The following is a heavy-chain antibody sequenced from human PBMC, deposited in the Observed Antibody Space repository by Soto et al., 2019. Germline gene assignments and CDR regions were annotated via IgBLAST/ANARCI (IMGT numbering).Heavy chain of an antibody. D-gene: IGHD3-9*01. CDR1: GGSISSSSYY. CDR3: ARGFDWLAYGMYV. J-gene: IGHJ6*02. Sequence: SEAPSPTCTVSGGSISSSSYYWGWVRQPPGKGLEWIGSIYYSGSTYYNPSLKSRVTISVDTSKNQFSLKLSSVTAADTAVYYCARGFDWLAYGMYVWGQGTTVTVSS. CDR2: IYYSGST. V-gene: IGHV4-39*01.